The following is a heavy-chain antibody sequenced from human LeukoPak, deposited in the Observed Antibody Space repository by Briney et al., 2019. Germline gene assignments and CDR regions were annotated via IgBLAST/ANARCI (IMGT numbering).Heavy chain of an antibody. J-gene: IGHJ3*02. CDR3: ARMTADGYDAFDI. CDR2: TYYRSKWYH. V-gene: IGHV6-1*01. CDR1: GDSISSNSAT. Sequence: SQTLSLTCGISGDSISSNSATWNWIRQSPSRGLEWLGRTYYRSKWYHDYAVFVKSRITINPDTSKNQLSLQLTSVTPEDTAVYYCARMTADGYDAFDIWGQGTMVTVSS. D-gene: IGHD6-13*01.